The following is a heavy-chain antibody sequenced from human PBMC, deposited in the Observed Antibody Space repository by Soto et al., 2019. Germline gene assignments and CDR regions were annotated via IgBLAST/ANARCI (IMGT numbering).Heavy chain of an antibody. D-gene: IGHD3-9*01. J-gene: IGHJ6*03. CDR2: ISSSGSTI. CDR1: GFTFSDYY. V-gene: IGHV3-11*01. Sequence: QVQLVESGGGLVKPGGSLRLSCAASGFTFSDYYMSWIRQAPGKGLEWVSYISSSGSTIYYADSVKGRFTISRDNAKNSLYLQMNSLRAEDTAVYYCAQALSYDIVTGYLLDYYYMDVWGKGTTVTVSS. CDR3: AQALSYDIVTGYLLDYYYMDV.